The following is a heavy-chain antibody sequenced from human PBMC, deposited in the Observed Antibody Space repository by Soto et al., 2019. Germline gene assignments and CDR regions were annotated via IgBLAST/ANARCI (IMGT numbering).Heavy chain of an antibody. J-gene: IGHJ4*02. CDR1: GYTFTGYY. Sequence: ASVKVSCKASGYTFTGYYMHWVRQAPGQWLEWMGWINPNSGGTNYAQKFQGWVTMTRDTSISTAYMELSRLRSDDTAVYYCARAGLLWFGEFWFFGYWGQGTLVTVS. D-gene: IGHD3-10*01. CDR3: ARAGLLWFGEFWFFGY. V-gene: IGHV1-2*04. CDR2: INPNSGGT.